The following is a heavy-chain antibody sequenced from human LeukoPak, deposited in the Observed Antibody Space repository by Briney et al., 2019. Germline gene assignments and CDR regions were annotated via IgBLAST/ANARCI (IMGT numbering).Heavy chain of an antibody. J-gene: IGHJ6*03. CDR3: ARVFGSGDKWNYYYYHYMDV. D-gene: IGHD2-21*01. CDR1: GYTFTSYY. V-gene: IGHV1-46*01. CDR2: INPSGGST. Sequence: ASVKVSCKASGYTFTSYYMHWVRQAPGQGLEWMGIINPSGGSTSYAQKFQGRVTMTRDMSTSTVYMELSSLRSEDTAVYYCARVFGSGDKWNYYYYHYMDVWGKGTTVTVSS.